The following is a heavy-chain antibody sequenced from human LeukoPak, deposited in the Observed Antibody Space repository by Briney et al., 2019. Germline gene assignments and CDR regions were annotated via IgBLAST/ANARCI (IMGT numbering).Heavy chain of an antibody. CDR3: AREYATTYYYDSSGYQDNWFDP. CDR2: LWYDGSNK. J-gene: IGHJ5*02. CDR1: GFTFSSYG. D-gene: IGHD3-22*01. V-gene: IGHV3-33*01. Sequence: GGSLRLSCAASGFTFSSYGMLWVRQAPGKGREGVAVLWYDGSNKYYADSVKGRFAISRDNSKNTLYLQMNSLRAEDTAVYYCAREYATTYYYDSSGYQDNWFDPWGRGTLVTVSS.